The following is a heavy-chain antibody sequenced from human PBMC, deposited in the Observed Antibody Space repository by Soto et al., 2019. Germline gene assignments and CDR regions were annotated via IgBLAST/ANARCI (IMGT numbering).Heavy chain of an antibody. Sequence: TLSLTCTVSGGSISSGGYYWSWIRQHPGKGLEWIGYIYYSGSTHYNPSLKSRVTISVDTSKNQFSLKLSSVTAADTAVYYCARDLEGSGYEPWFDPWGQGTLVTVSS. CDR2: IYYSGST. V-gene: IGHV4-31*03. CDR1: GGSISSGGYY. CDR3: ARDLEGSGYEPWFDP. D-gene: IGHD3-22*01. J-gene: IGHJ5*02.